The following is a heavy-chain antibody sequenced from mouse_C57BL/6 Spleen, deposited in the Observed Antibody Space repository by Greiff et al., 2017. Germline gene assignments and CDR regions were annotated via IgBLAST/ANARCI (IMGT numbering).Heavy chain of an antibody. CDR2: IYPRSGNT. CDR1: GYTFTSYG. J-gene: IGHJ4*01. Sequence: VQLQQSGAELARPGASVKLSCKASGYTFTSYGISWVKQRTGQGLEWIGEIYPRSGNTYYNEKFKGKATLTADKSSSTAYMELRSLTSEDSAVYFCAREGITTVVGAMGYWGQGTSVTVSS. CDR3: AREGITTVVGAMGY. D-gene: IGHD1-1*01. V-gene: IGHV1-81*01.